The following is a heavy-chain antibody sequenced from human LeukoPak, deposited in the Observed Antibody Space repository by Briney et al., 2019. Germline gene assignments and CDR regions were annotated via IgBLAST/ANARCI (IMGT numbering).Heavy chain of an antibody. Sequence: GASVKVSCKASGYTFTGYYMHWVRQAPGQGLEWMGWINPNSGGTNYAQKFQGRVTMTRDTSISTAYMELSRLRSDDTAVYYCARVDRPITLGGVIPDYWGQGTLVTVSS. CDR3: ARVDRPITLGGVIPDY. CDR2: INPNSGGT. J-gene: IGHJ4*02. V-gene: IGHV1-2*02. D-gene: IGHD3-16*01. CDR1: GYTFTGYY.